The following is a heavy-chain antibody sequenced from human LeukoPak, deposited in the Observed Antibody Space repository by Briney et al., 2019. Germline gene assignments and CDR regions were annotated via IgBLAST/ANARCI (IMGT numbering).Heavy chain of an antibody. V-gene: IGHV1-2*02. Sequence: GASVKVSCKASGYTFTGYYVHWVRQAPGQGLEWMGWINPNSGGTNYAQKFQGRVTMTRDTSISTAYMELSRLRSDDTAVYYCARAFSWYQGFDYWGQGTLVTVSS. CDR3: ARAFSWYQGFDY. D-gene: IGHD6-13*01. J-gene: IGHJ4*02. CDR2: INPNSGGT. CDR1: GYTFTGYY.